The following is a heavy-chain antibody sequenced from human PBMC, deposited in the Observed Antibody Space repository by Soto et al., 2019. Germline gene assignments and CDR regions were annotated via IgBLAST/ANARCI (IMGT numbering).Heavy chain of an antibody. CDR2: MNPNSGNT. V-gene: IGHV1-8*01. CDR3: ARLSGLWFGELS. J-gene: IGHJ3*01. Sequence: GASVKVSCKASGYTFTSYDINWVRQATGQGLEWMGWMNPNSGNTGYAQKFQGRVTMTRNTSISTAYMELSSLRSEDTAVSYCARLSGLWFGELSWGQGTMVTVSS. CDR1: GYTFTSYD. D-gene: IGHD3-10*01.